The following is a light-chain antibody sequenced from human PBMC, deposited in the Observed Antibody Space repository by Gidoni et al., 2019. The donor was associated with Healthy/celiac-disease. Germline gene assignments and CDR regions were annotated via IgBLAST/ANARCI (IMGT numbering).Light chain of an antibody. CDR2: EAS. CDR1: QSISSW. V-gene: IGKV1-5*01. Sequence: DIQMTHSPSTLSASVGDRVTITCRARQSISSWFAWYQQKPGKAPKLLVYEASSLESGVPSRFSGSGSGTEFTLTISSLQPDDFANYYCQQYNSYSPTCGQGTKVEIK. J-gene: IGKJ1*01. CDR3: QQYNSYSPT.